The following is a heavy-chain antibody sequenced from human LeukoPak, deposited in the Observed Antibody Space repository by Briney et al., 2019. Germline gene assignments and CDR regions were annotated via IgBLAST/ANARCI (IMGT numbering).Heavy chain of an antibody. CDR2: ISGDGRDT. CDR3: ARGARLQPMGEF. Sequence: GGSLRLSCAASGFSFSSFGVSWVRQAPGRGLQWVSSISGDGRDTFYADSVKGRFTVSRDNSKTTMFLQMNSLRVEDTALYYCARGARLQPMGEFWGQGTLVTVSS. D-gene: IGHD4-11*01. J-gene: IGHJ4*02. V-gene: IGHV3-23*01. CDR1: GFSFSSFG.